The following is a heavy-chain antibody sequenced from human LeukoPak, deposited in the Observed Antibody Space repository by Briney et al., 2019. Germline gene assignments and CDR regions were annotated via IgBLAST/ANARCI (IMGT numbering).Heavy chain of an antibody. CDR3: AREPSGHYYDSSGYYAFGY. D-gene: IGHD3-22*01. Sequence: GASVKVSCKASGYTFTGYYMHRMRQAPGQGLEWMGWINPNSGGTNYAQKFQGRVTMTRDTSISTAYMELSRLRSDDTAVYYCAREPSGHYYDSSGYYAFGYWGQGTLVTVSS. CDR2: INPNSGGT. CDR1: GYTFTGYY. J-gene: IGHJ4*02. V-gene: IGHV1-2*02.